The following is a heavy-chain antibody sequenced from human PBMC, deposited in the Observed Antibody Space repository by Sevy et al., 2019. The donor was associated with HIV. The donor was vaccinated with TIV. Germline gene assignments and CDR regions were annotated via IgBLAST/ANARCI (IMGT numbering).Heavy chain of an antibody. V-gene: IGHV4-34*01. CDR2: INHSGST. J-gene: IGHJ5*02. D-gene: IGHD6-13*01. Sequence: SETLSLTCAVYGGSFSGYYWSWIRQPPGKGLEWIGEINHSGSTNYNPSLKSRVTISVDTSKNQFSLKLSSVTAADTAVYYCARCSTILTSNWFDPWGQGTLVTVSS. CDR1: GGSFSGYY. CDR3: ARCSTILTSNWFDP.